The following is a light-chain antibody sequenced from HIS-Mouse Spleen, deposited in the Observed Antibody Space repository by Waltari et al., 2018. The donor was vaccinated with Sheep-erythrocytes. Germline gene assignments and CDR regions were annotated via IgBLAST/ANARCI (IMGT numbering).Light chain of an antibody. CDR1: KLGDKY. CDR3: QAWDSSTVV. Sequence: SYELTQPPSVSVSPGQTASITCSGDKLGDKYACWYQQKPGHSPVLVIYQDSKRPSGSPERFSGSNSGKTATLTISGTQAMDEADYYCQAWDSSTVVFGGGTKLTVL. V-gene: IGLV3-1*01. J-gene: IGLJ2*01. CDR2: QDS.